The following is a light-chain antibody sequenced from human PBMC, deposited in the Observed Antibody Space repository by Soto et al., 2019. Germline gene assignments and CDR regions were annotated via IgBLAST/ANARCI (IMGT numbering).Light chain of an antibody. CDR1: KDIRGA. V-gene: IGKV1-13*02. CDR3: QQFLSYPIT. J-gene: IGKJ5*01. Sequence: IQLTQSPASLSASVGDRVTITCRASKDIRGALTWYQQSPGEAPQLLIYAASTLESGVPSRFSGSASGTHFTLTISSLQPEDVATYYCQQFLSYPITFGQGTRLEI. CDR2: AAS.